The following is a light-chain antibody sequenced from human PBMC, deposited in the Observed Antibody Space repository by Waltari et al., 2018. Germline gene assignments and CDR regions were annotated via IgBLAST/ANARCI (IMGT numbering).Light chain of an antibody. V-gene: IGLV6-57*02. CDR2: EDY. J-gene: IGLJ3*02. Sequence: KFMLTQPHSVSESPGKTVTISCTASGGSIATNYVQWYQQRPGRAPILLIFEDYQRPSGIPGRFSGSIDTSSNSASLTISGLKTEDEADYFCQSYDRTDWVFGGGTKLTVL. CDR1: GGSIATNY. CDR3: QSYDRTDWV.